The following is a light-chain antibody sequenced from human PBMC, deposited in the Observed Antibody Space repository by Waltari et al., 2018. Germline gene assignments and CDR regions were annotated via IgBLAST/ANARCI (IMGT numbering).Light chain of an antibody. CDR1: QSLLHSNGYYN. Sequence: DIVMTPSPLPLPVTPGAPAPISCRSSQSLLHSNGYYNLDWYLQKPGQCPQLLIYLGSNRASGVPDRFSGSGSGTDFTLKISRVEAADVGVYYCRQALPTPWTFGQGTKVEIK. CDR3: RQALPTPWT. CDR2: LGS. J-gene: IGKJ1*01. V-gene: IGKV2-28*01.